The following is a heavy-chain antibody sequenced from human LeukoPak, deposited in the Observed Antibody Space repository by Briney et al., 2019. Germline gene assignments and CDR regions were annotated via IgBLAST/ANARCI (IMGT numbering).Heavy chain of an antibody. D-gene: IGHD3-9*01. CDR3: ARGGYDILTGYSD. V-gene: IGHV3-48*02. CDR1: GFTFSSYG. CDR2: ISSSSSTI. J-gene: IGHJ4*02. Sequence: GGSLRLSCAASGFTFSSYGMNWVRQAPGRGLEWVSYISSSSSTIYYADSVKGRFTISRDNAKNSLYLQMNSLRDEDTAVYYCARGGYDILTGYSDWGQGTLVTVSS.